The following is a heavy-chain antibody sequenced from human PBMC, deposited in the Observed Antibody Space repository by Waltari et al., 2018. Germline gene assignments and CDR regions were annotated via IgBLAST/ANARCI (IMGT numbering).Heavy chain of an antibody. V-gene: IGHV3-23*01. CDR2: ISGSGDST. CDR3: AKVLNNWPDVFDV. CDR1: GFTFSSDA. Sequence: EVQVLESGGGLIQPGGSVRLSCTASGFTFSSDAMTWVRQAPGEGLEWVSAISGSGDSTYYADSVRGRFTISGDSSRNTVWLQMSSLRVEDTAVYFCAKVLNNWPDVFDVWGQGTMVTVSS. J-gene: IGHJ3*01.